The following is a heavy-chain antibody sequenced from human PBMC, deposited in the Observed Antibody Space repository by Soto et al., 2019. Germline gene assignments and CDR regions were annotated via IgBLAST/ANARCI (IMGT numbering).Heavy chain of an antibody. J-gene: IGHJ4*02. CDR2: ISYDGSNK. CDR1: GFTFSSYA. D-gene: IGHD6-6*01. CDR3: ARAYSSSATLDY. Sequence: QVQLVESGGGVVQPGRSLRLSCAASGFTFSSYAMQWVRQAPGKGLEWVAVISYDGSNKYYADSVKGRFTISRDNSKNTLYLQMNSLRAEDTAVYYCARAYSSSATLDYWGQGTLVTVSS. V-gene: IGHV3-30-3*01.